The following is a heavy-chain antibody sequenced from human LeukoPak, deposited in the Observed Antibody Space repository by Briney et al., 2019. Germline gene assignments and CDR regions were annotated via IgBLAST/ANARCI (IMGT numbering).Heavy chain of an antibody. D-gene: IGHD2-15*01. CDR1: GFAVSSTY. J-gene: IGHJ4*02. CDR2: ISSDGSNE. CDR3: AKNTFCSSSSCQTALDY. V-gene: IGHV3-30*18. Sequence: GGSLRLTCAASGFAVSSTYMTWVRQAPGKGLEWVTVISSDGSNEYYADSVKGRFTISRDNAKNSLFLQMNSLRAEDTAVYYCAKNTFCSSSSCQTALDYWGQGTLVTVSS.